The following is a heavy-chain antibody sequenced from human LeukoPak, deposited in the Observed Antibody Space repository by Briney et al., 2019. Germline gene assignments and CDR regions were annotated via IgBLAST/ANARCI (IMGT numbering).Heavy chain of an antibody. CDR1: GYTFTCYD. V-gene: IGHV1-8*01. CDR3: ARGTRYYYDSSGYYQPYYYYYMDV. J-gene: IGHJ6*03. D-gene: IGHD3-22*01. CDR2: MNPNSGNT. Sequence: ASVKVSCKASGYTFTCYDINWVRQATGQGLEWMGWMNPNSGNTGYAQKFQGRVTMTRNTSISTAYMELSSLRSEDTAVYYCARGTRYYYDSSGYYQPYYYYYMDVWGKGTTVTVSS.